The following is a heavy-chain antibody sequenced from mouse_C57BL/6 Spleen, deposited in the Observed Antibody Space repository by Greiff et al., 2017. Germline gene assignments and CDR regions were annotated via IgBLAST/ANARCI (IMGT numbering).Heavy chain of an antibody. Sequence: VQLQQSGAELVKPGASVKLSCTASGFNIKDYYMNWVKQRTEKGLEWIGRIDPEDGETKYAPKFQGKATITADTASNTAYLQLSSLTSEDTAVYYCARSDYYGSIWYFDVWGTGTTVTVSS. CDR2: IDPEDGET. CDR1: GFNIKDYY. V-gene: IGHV14-2*01. CDR3: ARSDYYGSIWYFDV. D-gene: IGHD1-1*01. J-gene: IGHJ1*03.